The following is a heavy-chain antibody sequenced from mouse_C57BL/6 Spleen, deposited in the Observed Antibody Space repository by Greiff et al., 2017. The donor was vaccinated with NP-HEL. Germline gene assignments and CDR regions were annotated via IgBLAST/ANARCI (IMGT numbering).Heavy chain of an antibody. V-gene: IGHV1-80*01. CDR2: IYPGDGDT. Sequence: QVQLKQSGAELVKPGASVKLSCKASGYAFSSYWMNWVKQRPGKGLEWIGQIYPGDGDTNYNGKFKGKATLTADKSSSTAYMQLSSLTSEDSAVYFCARGATTVVDYFDYWGQGTTLTVSS. CDR3: ARGATTVVDYFDY. J-gene: IGHJ2*01. D-gene: IGHD1-1*01. CDR1: GYAFSSYW.